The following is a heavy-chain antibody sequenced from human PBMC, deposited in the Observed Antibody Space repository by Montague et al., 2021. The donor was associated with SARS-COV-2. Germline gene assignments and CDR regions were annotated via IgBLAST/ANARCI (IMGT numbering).Heavy chain of an antibody. CDR1: GGSFSGYF. CDR2: INDGGSV. CDR3: ARTSKMDDYVWGSYRFTAFDT. V-gene: IGHV4-34*01. D-gene: IGHD3-16*02. J-gene: IGHJ3*02. Sequence: SETLSLTCGVYGGSFSGYFCTWIRKPPGKGLERIGEINDGGSVTSNSNLKSRITMSVDTSKKQFSLNLTSVAAADMAAYYCARTSKMDDYVWGSYRFTAFDTWGQGTMVIVSS.